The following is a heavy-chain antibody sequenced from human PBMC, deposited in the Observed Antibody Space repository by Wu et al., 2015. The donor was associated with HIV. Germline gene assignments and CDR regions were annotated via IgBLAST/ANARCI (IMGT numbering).Heavy chain of an antibody. CDR2: IIPIFGTA. V-gene: IGHV1-69*13. CDR3: ASGYLGSGSYYHAFDI. J-gene: IGHJ3*02. D-gene: IGHD1-26*01. Sequence: QVQLVQSGAEAKKPGSSVKVSCKASGGTFSSYAISWVRQAPGQGLEWMGRIIPIFGTANYAQKFQGRVTITADESTSTAYMELSSLRSEDTAVYYCASGYLGSGSYYHAFDIWGQGTMVTVSS. CDR1: GGTFSSYA.